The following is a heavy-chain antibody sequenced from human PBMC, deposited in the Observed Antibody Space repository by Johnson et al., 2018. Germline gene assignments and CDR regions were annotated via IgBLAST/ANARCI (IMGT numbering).Heavy chain of an antibody. J-gene: IGHJ1*01. Sequence: VQLVQSGGGLVQPGGSXRLSCAASGFTFSSYWMSWVRQAPGKGLEWVANIKQDGSEKYYVDSVKGRFTISRDNSKNTLYLQMNSLGAEETAVYYCARDWVAAAGHEYFQHWGQGTLVTVSS. V-gene: IGHV3-7*01. CDR3: ARDWVAAAGHEYFQH. CDR1: GFTFSSYW. D-gene: IGHD6-13*01. CDR2: IKQDGSEK.